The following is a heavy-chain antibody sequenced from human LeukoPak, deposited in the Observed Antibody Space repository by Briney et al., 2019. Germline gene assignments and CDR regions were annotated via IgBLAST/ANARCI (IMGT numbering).Heavy chain of an antibody. CDR2: ITSSSSHL. Sequence: GGSLRLSCVASGFTFSSYSVIWVRQAPGKGLEWVSSITSSSSHLSYADSLKGRFTISRDNAKNSLYLQINSLRVEDTGVYYCARLLRRSGYYPDYWGQGTLVTVSS. CDR1: GFTFSSYS. CDR3: ARLLRRSGYYPDY. D-gene: IGHD3-3*01. V-gene: IGHV3-21*03. J-gene: IGHJ4*02.